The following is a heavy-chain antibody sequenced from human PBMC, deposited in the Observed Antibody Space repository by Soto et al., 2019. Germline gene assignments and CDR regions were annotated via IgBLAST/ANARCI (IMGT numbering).Heavy chain of an antibody. CDR3: ARDPEYLANYFFYGMDV. Sequence: ASVKVSCKASGYTFTSYAMHWVRQAPGQRLEWMGWINAGNGNTKYSQKFQGRVTITRDTSASTAYMELSSLRSEDTAVYYCARDPEYLANYFFYGMDVWGQVTTVTVSS. CDR1: GYTFTSYA. J-gene: IGHJ6*02. V-gene: IGHV1-3*01. CDR2: INAGNGNT. D-gene: IGHD6-6*01.